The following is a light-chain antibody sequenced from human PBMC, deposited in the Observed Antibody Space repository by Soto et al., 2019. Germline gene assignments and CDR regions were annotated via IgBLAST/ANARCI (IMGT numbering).Light chain of an antibody. CDR3: HQYGRT. CDR1: QSVSSSY. V-gene: IGKV3-20*01. J-gene: IGKJ1*01. Sequence: DIVLTQSPGTLSLSPGERATLSCRASQSVSSSYLAWYQQKPGQAPRLLIYGASSRTTGIPDRFSGSGSGTDFTLTISSLETEDYAVYYCHQYGRTFGQGNNVEIE. CDR2: GAS.